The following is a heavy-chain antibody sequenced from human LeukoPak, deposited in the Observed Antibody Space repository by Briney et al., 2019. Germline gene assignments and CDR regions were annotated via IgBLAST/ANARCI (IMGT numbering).Heavy chain of an antibody. J-gene: IGHJ4*02. CDR2: IKISGGSS. D-gene: IGHD5-18*01. V-gene: IGHV1-46*01. CDR3: AREREDSYYFDY. Sequence: GASVKVSCKASGYTFTGYYMHWVRQAPGQGLEWMGIIKISGGSSTYAQMFQGRVTMTRDTSTRTVYMEMSSLTSEDTALYYCAREREDSYYFDYWGQGTLVTVSS. CDR1: GYTFTGYY.